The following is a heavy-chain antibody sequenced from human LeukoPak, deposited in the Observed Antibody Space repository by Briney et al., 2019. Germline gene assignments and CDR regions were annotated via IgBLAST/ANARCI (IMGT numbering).Heavy chain of an antibody. Sequence: SETLSLTCTVSGYSISIGYYWGWIRQPPGKGLEWIGSIYHSGSTYYNPSLKSRVTLSVDKSKNQFSLKLSSVTAADTAVYYCARDSGTTGEVKFDPWGQGTLVTVSS. CDR1: GYSISIGYY. CDR3: ARDSGTTGEVKFDP. CDR2: IYHSGST. J-gene: IGHJ5*02. D-gene: IGHD3-10*01. V-gene: IGHV4-38-2*02.